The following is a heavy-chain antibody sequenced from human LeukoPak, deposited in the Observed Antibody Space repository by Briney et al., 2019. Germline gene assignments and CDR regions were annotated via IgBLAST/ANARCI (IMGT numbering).Heavy chain of an antibody. J-gene: IGHJ4*02. CDR3: ARAEMATWVFDY. Sequence: SVKVSCKASGYTFTGYYMHWVRQAPGQGLEWMGGIIPIFGTANYAQKFQGRVTITADESTSTAYMELSSLRSEDTAVYYCARAEMATWVFDYWGQGTLVTVSS. CDR1: GYTFTGYY. CDR2: IIPIFGTA. V-gene: IGHV1-69*13. D-gene: IGHD5-24*01.